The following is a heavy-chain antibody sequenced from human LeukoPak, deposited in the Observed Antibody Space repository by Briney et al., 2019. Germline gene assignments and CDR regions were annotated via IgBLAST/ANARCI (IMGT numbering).Heavy chain of an antibody. V-gene: IGHV3-33*01. J-gene: IGHJ1*01. D-gene: IGHD3-22*01. CDR2: IWSDGYKK. Sequence: PGGSLRLSCAASGFTFSSYGMHWIRQAPGKGLEWVAVIWSDGYKKYYAESVKGRFTVSRETSKNTLYLQMNSLRAEDTAVYYCARDDDTPGHYSYFQHWGQGTLVTVSS. CDR3: ARDDDTPGHYSYFQH. CDR1: GFTFSSYG.